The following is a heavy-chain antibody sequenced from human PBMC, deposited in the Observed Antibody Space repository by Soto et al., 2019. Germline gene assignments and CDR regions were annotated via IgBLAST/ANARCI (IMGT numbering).Heavy chain of an antibody. V-gene: IGHV3-23*01. J-gene: IGHJ4*02. CDR2: ISGSGGST. CDR3: ARANYYGSPGDFDY. CDR1: GFTFSSYA. Sequence: GGSLRLSCAASGFTFSSYAMSWVRQAPGKGLEWVSAISGSGGSTYYADSVKGRFTISRDNSKNSLYLQMNSLRAEDTAVYYCARANYYGSPGDFDYWGQGTLVTVSS. D-gene: IGHD3-10*01.